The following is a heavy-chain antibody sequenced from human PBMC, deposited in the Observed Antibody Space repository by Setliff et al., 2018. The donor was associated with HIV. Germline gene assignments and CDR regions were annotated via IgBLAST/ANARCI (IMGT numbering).Heavy chain of an antibody. CDR1: GYTFTGYY. Sequence: ASVKVSCKASGYTFTGYYMHWVRQAPGQGLEWMGWINPNSGGTNYAQKFQGRVTMTRDTSISTAYMELSRLRSDDTAVYYCAKDSLGGYDSSGTSIYYADSVKGRFTSSRDNAKNSLYLQMNSLRAEDTAFYYCARGRVPGNYWGQGTLVTVSS. CDR3: AKDSLGGYDSSGTSIYYADSVKGRFTSSRDNAKNSLYLQMNSLRAEDTAFYYCARGRVPGNY. V-gene: IGHV1-2*02. J-gene: IGHJ4*02. CDR2: INPNSGGT. D-gene: IGHD3-22*01.